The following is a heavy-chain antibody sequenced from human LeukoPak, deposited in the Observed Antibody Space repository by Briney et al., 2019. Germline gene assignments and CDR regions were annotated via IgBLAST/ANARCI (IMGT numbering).Heavy chain of an antibody. J-gene: IGHJ4*02. CDR2: ISSSGGST. Sequence: SGGSLRLSCSVSGFTLSSNAIHWVRQAPGKGLEYVSAISSSGGSTYYIDSVKGRFTISRDNSKNTVCLQMSSLRGDDTSVYHCVRGRGYTGYDASLLDYWGQGTLVTVSS. V-gene: IGHV3-64D*09. D-gene: IGHD5-12*01. CDR3: VRGRGYTGYDASLLDY. CDR1: GFTLSSNA.